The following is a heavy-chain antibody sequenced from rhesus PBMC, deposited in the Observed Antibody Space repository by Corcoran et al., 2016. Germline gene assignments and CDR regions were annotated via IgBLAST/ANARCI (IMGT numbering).Heavy chain of an antibody. CDR2: INGSSGSP. V-gene: IGHV4-65*01. J-gene: IGHJ4*01. Sequence: QVQLQESGPGLVKPAETLSLTCAASGGSVSSSNWWSWIRQPPGKGLEWIGYINGSSGSPYYNPPLKRRVTISTDTSKNQFSLKLSSVTAAATAVYYCARAYEDDYGYYYTGTFDYWGQGVLVTVSS. CDR1: GGSVSSSNW. CDR3: ARAYEDDYGYYYTGTFDY. D-gene: IGHD3-9*01.